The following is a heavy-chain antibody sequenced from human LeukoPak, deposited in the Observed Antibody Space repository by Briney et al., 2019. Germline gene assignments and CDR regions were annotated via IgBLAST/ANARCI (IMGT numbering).Heavy chain of an antibody. J-gene: IGHJ4*02. CDR3: ARDDLSWYSGIDY. D-gene: IGHD6-13*01. CDR2: INSDGTGT. CDR1: GFTFRTYW. V-gene: IGHV3-74*03. Sequence: PGGSLRLSCEVSGFTFRTYWMHWVRQAPGKGLVGVSYINSDGTGTMYADSVKGRFTVSRDNAKNTLYLQMNSLRAEDTAVYYCARDDLSWYSGIDYWGQGVLVTVSS.